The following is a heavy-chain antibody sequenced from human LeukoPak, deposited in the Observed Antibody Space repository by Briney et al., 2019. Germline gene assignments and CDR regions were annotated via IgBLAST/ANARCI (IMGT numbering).Heavy chain of an antibody. J-gene: IGHJ4*02. CDR1: GGSISSYY. Sequence: KPSETLSLTCTVSGGSISSYYWSWIRQPPGKGLEWIGYIYYSGSTNYNPSLKSRVTISVDTSRNQFSLKLSSVTAADTAVYYCASFVDTAMVTFDYWGQGTLVTVSS. CDR3: ASFVDTAMVTFDY. D-gene: IGHD5-18*01. CDR2: IYYSGST. V-gene: IGHV4-59*01.